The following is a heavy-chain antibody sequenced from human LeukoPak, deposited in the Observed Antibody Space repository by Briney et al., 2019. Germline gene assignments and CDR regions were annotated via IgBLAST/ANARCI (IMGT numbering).Heavy chain of an antibody. CDR1: AASISSSSHH. D-gene: IGHD4/OR15-4a*01. J-gene: IGHJ5*01. CDR2: VYYGRTT. Sequence: SETLSLTCIVSAASISSSSHHWGWIRQSPGKGLEWIGSVYYGRTTYYSPSLDSRVTISLDTSANQFSLQLNSVTAADTAVYYCVRHDGRGGATMGAFDSWGQGSLVTVSS. CDR3: VRHDGRGGATMGAFDS. V-gene: IGHV4-39*01.